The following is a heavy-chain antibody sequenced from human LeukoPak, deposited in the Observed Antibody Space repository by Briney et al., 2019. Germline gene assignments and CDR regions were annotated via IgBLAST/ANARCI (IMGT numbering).Heavy chain of an antibody. CDR3: ARRSGSYMRDY. J-gene: IGHJ4*02. CDR2: INPSGGST. CDR1: GYTSTSYY. V-gene: IGHV1-46*01. D-gene: IGHD3-10*01. Sequence: GASVKVSCKASGYTSTSYYMHWVRQAPGQGLEWMGIINPSGGSTSYAQKFQGRVTMTRDTSTSTVYMELSSLRPEDTAVYYCARRSGSYMRDYWGQGTLVTVSS.